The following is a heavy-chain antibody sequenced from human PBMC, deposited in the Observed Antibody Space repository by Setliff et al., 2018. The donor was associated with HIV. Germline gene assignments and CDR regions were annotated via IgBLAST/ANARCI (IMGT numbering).Heavy chain of an antibody. V-gene: IGHV1-18*01. J-gene: IGHJ4*02. CDR1: GYTFTSYG. D-gene: IGHD2-15*01. Sequence: ASVKVSCKASGYTFTSYGVTWVRQAPGQGLEWMGWISVYNGNTNYAQKLQGRVTMTTDTSTSTAYMELRSLRSGDTAVYYCARVYCSGGSCFTFDYWGQGTLVTVSS. CDR3: ARVYCSGGSCFTFDY. CDR2: ISVYNGNT.